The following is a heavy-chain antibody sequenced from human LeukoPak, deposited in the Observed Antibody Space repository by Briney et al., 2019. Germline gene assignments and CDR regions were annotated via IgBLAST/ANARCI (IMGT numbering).Heavy chain of an antibody. J-gene: IGHJ4*02. D-gene: IGHD2-15*01. CDR1: GGSISSSSYY. CDR2: TYYSGST. CDR3: ARRSGYCSGGSCYLGKGYFDY. V-gene: IGHV4-39*01. Sequence: SETLSLTCTVSGGSISSSSYYWGWIRQPPGKGLEWIGSTYYSGSTYYNPSLKSRVTISVDTSKNQFSLKLSSVTAADTAVYYCARRSGYCSGGSCYLGKGYFDYWGQGTLVTVSS.